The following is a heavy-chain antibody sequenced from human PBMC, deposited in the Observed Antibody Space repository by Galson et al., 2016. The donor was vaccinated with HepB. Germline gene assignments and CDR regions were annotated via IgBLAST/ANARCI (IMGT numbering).Heavy chain of an antibody. Sequence: SVKVSSKASGYTFPSYGIQWVRQAPGQRHEWMGWINAGNGNRKYSQKFQGRVTITRDTSASTVYMELSSLRSEDTAVYYCARDRHMVRGVINSRFDYWGQGTLVTVSS. CDR3: ARDRHMVRGVINSRFDY. V-gene: IGHV1-3*01. J-gene: IGHJ4*02. CDR2: INAGNGNR. CDR1: GYTFPSYG. D-gene: IGHD3-10*01.